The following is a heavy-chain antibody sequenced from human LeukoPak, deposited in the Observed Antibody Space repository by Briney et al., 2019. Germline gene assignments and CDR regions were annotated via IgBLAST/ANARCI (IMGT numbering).Heavy chain of an antibody. D-gene: IGHD3-9*01. CDR1: GGSFSGYY. CDR2: INHSGST. V-gene: IGHV4-34*01. J-gene: IGHJ4*02. Sequence: SETLSLTCAVYGGSFSGYYWSWIRQPPGKGLEWIGEINHSGSTNYNPSLKSRVTISVDTSKNQFSLKLSSVTAADTAVYYCARRRYFGPRARTLTYYFDYWGQGTPVTVSS. CDR3: ARRRYFGPRARTLTYYFDY.